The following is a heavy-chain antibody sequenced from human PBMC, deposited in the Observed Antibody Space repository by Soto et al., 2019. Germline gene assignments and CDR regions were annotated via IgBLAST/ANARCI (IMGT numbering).Heavy chain of an antibody. CDR2: ISAYNGNT. CDR1: GYTFTSYG. V-gene: IGHV1-18*04. CDR3: ARDPTIFGVVISGMDV. D-gene: IGHD3-3*01. Sequence: QVQLVQSGAEVKKPGASVKVSCKASGYTFTSYGISWVRQAPGQGLEWMGWISAYNGNTNYAQKLQGRVTMTTDTPTSTAYMELRGLRSDDTAVYYCARDPTIFGVVISGMDVWGQGTTVTVSS. J-gene: IGHJ6*02.